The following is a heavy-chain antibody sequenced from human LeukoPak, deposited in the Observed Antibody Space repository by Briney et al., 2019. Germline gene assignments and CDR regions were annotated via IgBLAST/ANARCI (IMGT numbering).Heavy chain of an antibody. CDR1: GFTFSDHS. Sequence: GGSLRLSCATSGFTFSDHSMDWVRQAPGKGLEWVGRTRNKANSYTTQYAASVKGRFTISRDDSKNSLYLQMNSLKPEDTAVYYCVRPVTASTTGAIWGQGTMVTVSS. J-gene: IGHJ3*02. CDR2: TRNKANSYTT. V-gene: IGHV3-72*01. CDR3: VRPVTASTTGAI. D-gene: IGHD2-21*02.